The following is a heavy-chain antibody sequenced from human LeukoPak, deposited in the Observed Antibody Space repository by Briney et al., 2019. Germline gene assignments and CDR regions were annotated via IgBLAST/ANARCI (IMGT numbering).Heavy chain of an antibody. CDR3: ARDVSMIVVIELEDAFDI. Sequence: PSETLSLTCTVSGGSISSSSYYWGWIRQPPGKGLEWIGSIYYSGSTNYNPSLKSRVTISVDTSKNQFSLKLSSVTAADTAVYYCARDVSMIVVIELEDAFDIWGQGTMVTVSS. CDR2: IYYSGST. J-gene: IGHJ3*02. V-gene: IGHV4-39*07. CDR1: GGSISSSSYY. D-gene: IGHD3-22*01.